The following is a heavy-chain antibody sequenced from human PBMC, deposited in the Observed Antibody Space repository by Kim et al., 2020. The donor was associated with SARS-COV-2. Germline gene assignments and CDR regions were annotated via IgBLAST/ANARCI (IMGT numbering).Heavy chain of an antibody. V-gene: IGHV1-69*13. D-gene: IGHD4-17*01. J-gene: IGHJ6*02. CDR2: IIPIFGTA. CDR1: GGTFSSYA. Sequence: SVKVSCKASGGTFSSYAISWVRQAPGQGLEWMGGIIPIFGTANYAQKFQGRVTITADESTSTAYRELSSLRSEDTAGYYCARDEDGDSYYYGMDVWGQGTTVTVSS. CDR3: ARDEDGDSYYYGMDV.